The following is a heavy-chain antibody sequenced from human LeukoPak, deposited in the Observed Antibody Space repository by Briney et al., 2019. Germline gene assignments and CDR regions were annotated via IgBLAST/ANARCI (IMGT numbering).Heavy chain of an antibody. CDR1: GGSFSGYY. Sequence: SETLSLTCAVYGGSFSGYYWSWIRQPPGKGLEWVGEISHSGSTNYNPSLKSRVTISVDTSKSQFSLKLSSVTAADTAVYYCARSIAVADPINWFDPWGQGTLVTVSS. D-gene: IGHD6-19*01. CDR3: ARSIAVADPINWFDP. CDR2: ISHSGST. J-gene: IGHJ5*02. V-gene: IGHV4-34*01.